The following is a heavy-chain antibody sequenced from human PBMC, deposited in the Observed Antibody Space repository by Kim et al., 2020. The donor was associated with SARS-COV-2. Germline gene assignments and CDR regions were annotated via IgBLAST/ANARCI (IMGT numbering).Heavy chain of an antibody. CDR3: ASHLGGDTAMALRAFDI. J-gene: IGHJ3*02. V-gene: IGHV3-33*05. Sequence: GGSLRLSCAASGFTFSSYGMHWVRQAPGKGLEWVAVISYDGSNKYYADSVKGRFTISRDNSKNTLYLQMNSLRAEDTAVYYCASHLGGDTAMALRAFDIWGQGTMVTVSS. D-gene: IGHD5-18*01. CDR2: ISYDGSNK. CDR1: GFTFSSYG.